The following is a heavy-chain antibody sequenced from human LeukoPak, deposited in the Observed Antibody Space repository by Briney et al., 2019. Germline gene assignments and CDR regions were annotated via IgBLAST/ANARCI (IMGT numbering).Heavy chain of an antibody. V-gene: IGHV1-69*13. CDR1: GGTFSSYA. CDR2: IIPIFGTA. D-gene: IGHD3-9*01. CDR3: ARALQLGDILTGYYWFDP. J-gene: IGHJ5*02. Sequence: SVRVSCKASGGTFSSYAISWVRQAPGQGLEWMGGIIPIFGTANYAQKFQGRVTITADESTSTAYMELSSLRSEDTAVYYCARALQLGDILTGYYWFDPWGQGTLVTVSS.